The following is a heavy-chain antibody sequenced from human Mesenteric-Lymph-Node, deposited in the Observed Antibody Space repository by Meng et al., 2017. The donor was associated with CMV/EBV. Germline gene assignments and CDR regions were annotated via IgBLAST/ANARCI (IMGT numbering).Heavy chain of an antibody. CDR3: ADPDAG. CDR1: GFTFTSYW. Sequence: PGGALRLACADSGFTFTSYWMSWVRQAPGKGLEWVASVNGDGSAKYYADSVKGRFTISRDNARNSLYLRINSLRAEDTSVYYCADPDAGWGQGTLVTVSS. J-gene: IGHJ4*02. CDR2: VNGDGSAK. V-gene: IGHV3-7*02.